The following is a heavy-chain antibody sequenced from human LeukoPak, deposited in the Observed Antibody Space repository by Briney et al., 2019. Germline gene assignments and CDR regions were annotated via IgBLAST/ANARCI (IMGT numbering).Heavy chain of an antibody. CDR1: GFTFSSYA. V-gene: IGHV3-30*04. CDR3: AKDLIGVGATTFDY. D-gene: IGHD1-26*01. CDR2: ISYDGSNK. Sequence: GGSLRLSCAASGFTFSSYAMHWVRQAPGKGLEWVAVISYDGSNKYYADSVKGRFTISRDNSKNTLYLQMNSLRAEDTAVYYCAKDLIGVGATTFDYWGQGTLVTVSS. J-gene: IGHJ4*02.